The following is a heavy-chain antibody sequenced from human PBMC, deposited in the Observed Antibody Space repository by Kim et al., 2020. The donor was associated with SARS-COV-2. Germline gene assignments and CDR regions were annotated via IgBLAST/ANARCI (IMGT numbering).Heavy chain of an antibody. CDR3: ARIFRGGPTVTTGFVSSYYYYYGMDV. Sequence: SGPTLVNPTQTLTLTCTFSGFSLSTSGMCVSWIRQPPGKALEWLALIDWDDDKYYSTSLKTRLTISKDTSKNQVVLTMTNMDPVDTATYYCARIFRGGPTVTTGFVSSYYYYYGMDVWGQGTTVTVSS. CDR1: GFSLSTSGMC. J-gene: IGHJ6*02. CDR2: IDWDDDK. D-gene: IGHD4-17*01. V-gene: IGHV2-70*01.